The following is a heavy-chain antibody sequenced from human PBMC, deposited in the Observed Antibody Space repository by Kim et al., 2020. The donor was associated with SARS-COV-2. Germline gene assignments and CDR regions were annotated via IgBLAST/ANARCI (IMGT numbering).Heavy chain of an antibody. CDR2: ISAYNGNT. D-gene: IGHD3-10*01. CDR1: GYTFTSYG. Sequence: ASVKVSCKASGYTFTSYGISWVRQAPGQGLEWMGWISAYNGNTNYAQKLQGRVTMTTDTFTSTAYMELRSLRSDDTAVYYCARTGGGFGERDAFDIWGQGTMVTVSS. V-gene: IGHV1-18*04. CDR3: ARTGGGFGERDAFDI. J-gene: IGHJ3*02.